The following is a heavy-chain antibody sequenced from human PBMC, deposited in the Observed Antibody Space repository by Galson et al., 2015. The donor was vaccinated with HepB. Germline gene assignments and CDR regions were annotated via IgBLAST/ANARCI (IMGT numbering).Heavy chain of an antibody. D-gene: IGHD5-18*01. Sequence: SLRLSCAASGFTFSSYSMNWVRQAPGKGLEWVSCISSSGSYIYYADSVKGRFTISRGSAKSSLYLQMNSLRAEDTAVYYCARVRDTAMLTDWYFDLWGRGTLVTVSS. CDR1: GFTFSSYS. CDR3: ARVRDTAMLTDWYFDL. CDR2: ISSSGSYI. V-gene: IGHV3-21*01. J-gene: IGHJ2*01.